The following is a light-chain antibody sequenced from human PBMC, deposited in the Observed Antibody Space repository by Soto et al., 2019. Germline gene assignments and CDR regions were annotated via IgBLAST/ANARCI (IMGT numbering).Light chain of an antibody. CDR2: GNS. J-gene: IGLJ2*01. CDR3: QSYDSSLSGSV. V-gene: IGLV1-40*01. CDR1: TSNIGAGFD. Sequence: QSVLTQPPSVSGAPGQKVSISCTGSTSNIGAGFDVHWYQQLPGTAPKLLIYGNSNRPSGVPDRFSGSNSGTAASLAITGLQAEDEADYYCQSYDSSLSGSVFGGGTKL.